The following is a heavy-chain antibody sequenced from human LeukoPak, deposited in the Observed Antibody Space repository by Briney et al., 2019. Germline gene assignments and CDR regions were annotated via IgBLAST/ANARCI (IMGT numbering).Heavy chain of an antibody. Sequence: GGSLRLSCTASGFPFSGYYISWVRQAPGTGLEWLANIKGDGSVQDYVDSVKGRFTTSRDNAKNSLYLQMNNLRVDDTAVYYCVGQLLRAVWGKGTTVTVPS. CDR3: VGQLLRAV. D-gene: IGHD2-2*01. CDR1: GFPFSGYY. CDR2: IKGDGSVQ. J-gene: IGHJ6*03. V-gene: IGHV3-7*01.